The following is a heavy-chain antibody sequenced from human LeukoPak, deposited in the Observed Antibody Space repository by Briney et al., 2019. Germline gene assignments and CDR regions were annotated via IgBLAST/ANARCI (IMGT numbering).Heavy chain of an antibody. CDR1: GCTFISYT. J-gene: IGHJ5*02. CDR2: IIPILGIA. V-gene: IGHV1-69*04. Sequence: SVKVSCKASGCTFISYTISWVRQAPGQGLEWMGRIIPILGIANYAQKFQGRVTITADKSTSTAYMELSSLRSEDTAVYYCARDRRFDFWSGYSMPVSPPALGGQYNWFDPWGRGTLVTVSS. D-gene: IGHD3-3*01. CDR3: ARDRRFDFWSGYSMPVSPPALGGQYNWFDP.